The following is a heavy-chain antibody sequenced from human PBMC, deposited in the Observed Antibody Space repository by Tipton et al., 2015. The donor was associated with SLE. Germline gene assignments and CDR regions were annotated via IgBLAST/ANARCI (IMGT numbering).Heavy chain of an antibody. Sequence: TLSLTCAVSGGSISSSNWWSWIRQPPGKGLEWIGYIYYSGSTNYNPSLKSRVTISVDTSKNQFSLRLSSVTAADTAVYYCARTSGSYMDYWGQGTLVTVSS. CDR2: IYYSGST. CDR1: GGSISSSNW. D-gene: IGHD3-10*01. V-gene: IGHV4-61*01. CDR3: ARTSGSYMDY. J-gene: IGHJ4*02.